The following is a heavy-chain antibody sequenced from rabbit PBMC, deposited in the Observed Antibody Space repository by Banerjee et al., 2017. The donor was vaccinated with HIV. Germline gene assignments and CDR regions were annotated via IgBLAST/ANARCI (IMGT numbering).Heavy chain of an antibody. Sequence: QEQLVESGGGLVQPGGSLKLSCKASGFDFSSYGVSWVRQAPGKGLEWIGYIDPVFGSTDYASWVNGRFTISSHNAQNTLYLQLNSLTAADTATYFCARDRYSYDDYGDPISSTRLDLWGPGTLVTVS. CDR2: IDPVFGST. V-gene: IGHV1S47*01. D-gene: IGHD2-1*01. J-gene: IGHJ3*01. CDR3: ARDRYSYDDYGDPISSTRLDL. CDR1: GFDFSSYG.